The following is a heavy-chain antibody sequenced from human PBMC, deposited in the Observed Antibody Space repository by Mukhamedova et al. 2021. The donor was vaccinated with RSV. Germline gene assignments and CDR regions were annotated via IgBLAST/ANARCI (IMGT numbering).Heavy chain of an antibody. J-gene: IGHJ4*02. V-gene: IGHV4-39*01. CDR3: ARLRIYCSGGTCYYYFGN. CDR2: IYYNGNT. D-gene: IGHD2-15*01. Sequence: GLEWIGNIYYNGNTYYDPSLKSRVTISVDTSKNQFSLRLSSVTAADRAVYYCARLRIYCSGGTCYYYFGNWGQG.